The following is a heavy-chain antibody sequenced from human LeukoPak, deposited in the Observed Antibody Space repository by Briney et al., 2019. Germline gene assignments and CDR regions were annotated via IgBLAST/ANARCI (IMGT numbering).Heavy chain of an antibody. CDR2: IKQDGSVK. CDR3: ARDPVGAPYYDY. CDR1: GFTLSSCW. V-gene: IGHV3-7*01. Sequence: GGSLRLSCAASGFTLSSCWMNWVRQAPGKGLEWVANIKQDGSVKNYVDSVEGRFTISRDNAKNSLYLQMNSLRAEDTAVYYCARDPVGAPYYDYWGQGTLVTVSS. D-gene: IGHD1-26*01. J-gene: IGHJ4*02.